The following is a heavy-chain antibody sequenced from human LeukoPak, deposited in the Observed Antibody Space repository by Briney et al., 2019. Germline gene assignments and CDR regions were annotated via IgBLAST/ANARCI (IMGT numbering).Heavy chain of an antibody. CDR3: ARGDYYDSSGYYFPDAFDI. V-gene: IGHV3-33*01. CDR1: GFTFSIYG. D-gene: IGHD3-22*01. CDR2: IWYDGSNK. Sequence: PGRSLRLSCAASGFTFSIYGMHWVRQAPGKGLEWVAVIWYDGSNKYYVDSVQGRFTISRDNSKNTLYLQMSSLRAEDTAVYYCARGDYYDSSGYYFPDAFDIWGQGTMVTVSS. J-gene: IGHJ3*02.